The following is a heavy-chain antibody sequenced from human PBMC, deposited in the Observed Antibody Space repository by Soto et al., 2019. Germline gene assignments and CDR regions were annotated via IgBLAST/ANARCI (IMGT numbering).Heavy chain of an antibody. Sequence: GASVKVSCKASGFTFSSSAVQWVRQARGQRLEWIGKIVVGSGNTNYAADLQGRVTMTTDTSTSTAYMELRGLRSDDTAVYYCARIGVSSGHESPDFDSWGQGTLVTVSS. J-gene: IGHJ4*02. CDR3: ARIGVSSGHESPDFDS. D-gene: IGHD2-15*01. CDR2: IVVGSGNT. CDR1: GFTFSSSA. V-gene: IGHV1-58*01.